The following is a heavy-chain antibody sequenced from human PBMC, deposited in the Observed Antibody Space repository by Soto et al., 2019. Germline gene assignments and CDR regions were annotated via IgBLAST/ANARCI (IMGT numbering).Heavy chain of an antibody. CDR1: GYTFTGYY. D-gene: IGHD6-13*01. CDR2: INPNSGGT. J-gene: IGHJ5*02. V-gene: IGHV1-2*04. CDR3: ARDSSSWYLGGGFDP. Sequence: ASVKVSCKASGYTFTGYYMHWVRQAPGQGLEWMGWINPNSGGTNYAQKFQGWVTMTRDTSISTAYMELSRLRSDDTAVYYCARDSSSWYLGGGFDPSGQGTLLTVSS.